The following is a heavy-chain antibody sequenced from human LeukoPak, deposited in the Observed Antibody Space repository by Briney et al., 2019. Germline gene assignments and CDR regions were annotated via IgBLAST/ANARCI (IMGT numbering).Heavy chain of an antibody. CDR1: GFSFSSYG. J-gene: IGHJ4*02. V-gene: IGHV3-7*01. Sequence: PGGSLRLSCATSGFSFSSYGMTWVRQAPGKGLEWVANIKDDGSEKYYVDSVKGRFTISRDNAKNSLYLQMNSLRVEDTAVYCCARLGGDCYYWGQGTLVTVSS. D-gene: IGHD2-21*02. CDR2: IKDDGSEK. CDR3: ARLGGDCYY.